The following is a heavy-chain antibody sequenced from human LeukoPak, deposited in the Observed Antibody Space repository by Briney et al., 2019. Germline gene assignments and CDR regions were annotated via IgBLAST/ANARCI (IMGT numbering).Heavy chain of an antibody. CDR1: GYTFTGYY. CDR3: ARSPPQRMELRYDY. J-gene: IGHJ4*02. CDR2: INPNSGGT. Sequence: ASVKVSCKASGYTFTGYYMHWVRQAPGQGLEWRGWINPNSGGTNYAQKFQGRVTMTRDTSISTAYMELSRLRSDDTAVYYCARSPPQRMELRYDYWGQGTLVTVSP. V-gene: IGHV1-2*02. D-gene: IGHD1-7*01.